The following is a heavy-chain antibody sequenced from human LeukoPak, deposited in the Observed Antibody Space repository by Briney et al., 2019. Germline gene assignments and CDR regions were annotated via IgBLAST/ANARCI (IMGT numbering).Heavy chain of an antibody. J-gene: IGHJ4*02. CDR2: IWYDGSNK. D-gene: IGHD6-19*01. Sequence: GRSLRLSCAASGFTFSSYGMHWVRQAPGKGLEWVAVIWYDGSNKYYADSVKGRFTISGDNSQNTLSLQMNSLRAEDTAVYYCVKDGDDSGWNYFDYWGQGTLVTVSS. V-gene: IGHV3-33*06. CDR1: GFTFSSYG. CDR3: VKDGDDSGWNYFDY.